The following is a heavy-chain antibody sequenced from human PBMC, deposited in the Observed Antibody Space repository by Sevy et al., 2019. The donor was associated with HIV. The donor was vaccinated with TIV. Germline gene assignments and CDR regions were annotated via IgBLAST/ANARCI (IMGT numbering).Heavy chain of an antibody. V-gene: IGHV3-23*01. CDR1: GFTFNSYA. CDR3: AQGYGSGSPPDY. CDR2: ISGSGGST. Sequence: GGSLRLSCAASGFTFNSYAMSWVRQAPGKGLEWVSSISGSGGSTYYADSVKGRFTISRDNPKKTVDLEMNSLRGEDTAVYYCAQGYGSGSPPDYWGQGILVTVSS. J-gene: IGHJ4*02. D-gene: IGHD3-10*01.